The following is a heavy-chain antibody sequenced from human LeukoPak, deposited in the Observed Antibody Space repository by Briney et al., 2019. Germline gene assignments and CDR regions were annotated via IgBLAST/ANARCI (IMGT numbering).Heavy chain of an antibody. CDR3: ARARDYGSGKANAFDI. V-gene: IGHV3-7*05. D-gene: IGHD3-10*01. CDR2: IKRDGSEK. J-gene: IGHJ3*02. CDR1: GFTFSSYW. Sequence: GGSLRLSCAASGFTFSSYWMSWVRQAPGKGLEWVANIKRDGSEKYYVDSVKGRFTISRDNAEDSLYLQMNSLRAEDTAVYYCARARDYGSGKANAFDIWGQGTMVTVSS.